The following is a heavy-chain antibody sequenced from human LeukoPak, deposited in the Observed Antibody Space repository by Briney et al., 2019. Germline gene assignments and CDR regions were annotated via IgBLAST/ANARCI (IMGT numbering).Heavy chain of an antibody. CDR2: INHSGST. Sequence: SETLSLTCAAYGGSFSGYYWSWIRQPPGKGLEWIGEINHSGSTNYNPSLKRRVTISVDTSKNQFSLKLSSVTAADTAVYYCAIPITMVRGAYDYWGQGTLVTVSS. CDR3: AIPITMVRGAYDY. D-gene: IGHD3-10*01. CDR1: GGSFSGYY. J-gene: IGHJ4*02. V-gene: IGHV4-34*01.